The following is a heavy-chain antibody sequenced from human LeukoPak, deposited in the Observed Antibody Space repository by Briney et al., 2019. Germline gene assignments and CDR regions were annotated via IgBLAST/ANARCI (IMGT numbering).Heavy chain of an antibody. V-gene: IGHV1-18*01. J-gene: IGHJ4*02. CDR3: ARDSPYYDSRNEGDY. CDR2: TSAYNGNT. D-gene: IGHD3-22*01. Sequence: ASVKVSCKASGYSFTSYGISWVRQAPGQGLEWMGWTSAYNGNTNYAQRLQGRVTMTTDTSTSTAYMELRSLTSDDTAVYYCARDSPYYDSRNEGDYWGQGTLVTVSS. CDR1: GYSFTSYG.